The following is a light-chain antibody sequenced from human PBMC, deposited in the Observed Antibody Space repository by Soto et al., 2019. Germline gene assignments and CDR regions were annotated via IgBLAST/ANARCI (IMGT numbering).Light chain of an antibody. J-gene: IGLJ1*01. CDR1: NSNVEDYRY. CDR3: CSYVTTPEI. V-gene: IGLV2-11*01. Sequence: QSVLAQPRSVSGSPGQLLTIPCTGTNSNVEDYRYVSWYPRYPGKAPKRAIYHGTKRPSGDPDRFAGSISGNAASLTISELQAEDEADYFCCSYVTTPEIFGTGTKVTV. CDR2: HGT.